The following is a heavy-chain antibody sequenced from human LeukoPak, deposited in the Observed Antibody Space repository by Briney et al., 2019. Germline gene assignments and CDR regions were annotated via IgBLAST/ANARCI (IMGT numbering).Heavy chain of an antibody. J-gene: IGHJ2*01. CDR1: GGSISTYY. CDR3: ARDIPHYYYDSSGYYHWYFDL. CDR2: VYDSGAT. D-gene: IGHD3-22*01. Sequence: PSETLSLTCSVSGGSISTYYWSWVRQPPGKGLEWIGYVYDSGATNYNPSLKSRLTISVDTSKNQFSLKLSSVTAADTAVYYCARDIPHYYYDSSGYYHWYFDLWGRGTLVTVSS. V-gene: IGHV4-59*01.